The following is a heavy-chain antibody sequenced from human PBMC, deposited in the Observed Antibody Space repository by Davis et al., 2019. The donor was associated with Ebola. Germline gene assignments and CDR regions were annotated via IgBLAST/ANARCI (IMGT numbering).Heavy chain of an antibody. J-gene: IGHJ5*02. Sequence: ASVKVSCKASGYTFTSYGISWVRQAPGQGLEWMGWISAYNGNTNYAQKLQGRVTMTTDTSTSTAYMELKSLRSDNTAVYYCARDKRRIAAAAHNWFDPWGQGTLVTVSS. D-gene: IGHD6-13*01. V-gene: IGHV1-18*01. CDR1: GYTFTSYG. CDR3: ARDKRRIAAAAHNWFDP. CDR2: ISAYNGNT.